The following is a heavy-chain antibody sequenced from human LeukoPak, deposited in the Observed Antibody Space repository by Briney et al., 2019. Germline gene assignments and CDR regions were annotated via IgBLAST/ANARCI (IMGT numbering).Heavy chain of an antibody. CDR3: AKAQSITIFGVVMAGGFDP. V-gene: IGHV3-64*04. J-gene: IGHJ5*02. D-gene: IGHD3-3*01. CDR1: GFTFSTYA. CDR2: ISSNGGST. Sequence: GGSLRLSCSASGFTFSTYAMHWVRQAPGKGLEYVSLISSNGGSTFYADSVKGRFSISRDNSKNTLYLQMNSLRAEDTAVYYCAKAQSITIFGVVMAGGFDPWGQGTLVTVSS.